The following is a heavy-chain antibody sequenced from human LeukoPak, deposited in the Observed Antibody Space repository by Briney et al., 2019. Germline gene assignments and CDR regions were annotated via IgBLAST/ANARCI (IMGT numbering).Heavy chain of an antibody. V-gene: IGHV3-66*01. CDR1: GFTVRSNY. Sequence: GGSLRLSCAASGFTVRSNYMNWVRQAPGKGLEWVSVIYSGGSTYYADSVKGRFTISRDNAKNSLYLQMNSLRAEDTAVYYCARDTGSGWYADYWGQGTLVTVSS. CDR2: IYSGGST. D-gene: IGHD6-19*01. CDR3: ARDTGSGWYADY. J-gene: IGHJ4*02.